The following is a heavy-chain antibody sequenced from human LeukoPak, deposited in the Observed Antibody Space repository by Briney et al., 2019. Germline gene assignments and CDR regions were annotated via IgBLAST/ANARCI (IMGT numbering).Heavy chain of an antibody. Sequence: GGSLRLSWAGSGFTFSNYGMLWVRQAPGKGLEWVAVIWYEGTNKYYADSVKGRFTISRDNSKNTLYLQMDSLRAEDTAMYYCARQGGLGNYATGSWFDPWGQGTLVTVSS. CDR1: GFTFSNYG. J-gene: IGHJ5*02. CDR2: IWYEGTNK. CDR3: ARQGGLGNYATGSWFDP. D-gene: IGHD1-7*01. V-gene: IGHV3-33*01.